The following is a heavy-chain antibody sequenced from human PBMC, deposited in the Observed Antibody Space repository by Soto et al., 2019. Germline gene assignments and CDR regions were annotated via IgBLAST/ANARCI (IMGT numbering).Heavy chain of an antibody. D-gene: IGHD3-3*01. V-gene: IGHV4-39*01. CDR2: IYFSGSI. J-gene: IGHJ6*02. Sequence: PSETLSLTCTVSGGSISSRGYYWAWIRQPPGKGLEWIGSIYFSGSIYDSPSLKSRITISVDTAKNQFSLKLNSVTAADTAVYYCARNEWSTQPYGLNGCGRGTWVTVSS. CDR3: ARNEWSTQPYGLNG. CDR1: GGSISSRGYY.